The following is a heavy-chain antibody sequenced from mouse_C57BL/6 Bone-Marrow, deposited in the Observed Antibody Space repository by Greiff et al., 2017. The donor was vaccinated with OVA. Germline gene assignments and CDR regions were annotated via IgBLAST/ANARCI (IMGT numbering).Heavy chain of an antibody. CDR3: ASPSYALVLFDY. CDR1: GYTFTSYW. CDR2: IHPNSGST. Sequence: QVQLQQPGAELVKPGASVKLSCTASGYTFTSYWMHWVKQRPGQGLEWIGMIHPNSGSTNYNEKFKSKATLTVDKSSSTAYMQLSSLTSEDSAVYYCASPSYALVLFDYWGQGTTLTVSS. J-gene: IGHJ2*01. V-gene: IGHV1-64*01. D-gene: IGHD1-1*01.